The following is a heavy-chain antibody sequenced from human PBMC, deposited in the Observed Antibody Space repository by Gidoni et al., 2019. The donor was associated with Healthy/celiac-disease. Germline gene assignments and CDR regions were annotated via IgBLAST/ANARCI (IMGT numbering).Heavy chain of an antibody. Sequence: EVQLVESGGGVVGPGGALRLSCAASGFTFDDYGISWVRPAPGKGLGWVSGINWNGGSTGYADSGKGRFTIPRDNAKNSLYLQMNSLRAEDTALYYCARDPVEGSGDSRFDYWGQGTLVTVSS. CDR3: ARDPVEGSGDSRFDY. CDR1: GFTFDDYG. D-gene: IGHD1-26*01. V-gene: IGHV3-20*04. CDR2: INWNGGST. J-gene: IGHJ4*02.